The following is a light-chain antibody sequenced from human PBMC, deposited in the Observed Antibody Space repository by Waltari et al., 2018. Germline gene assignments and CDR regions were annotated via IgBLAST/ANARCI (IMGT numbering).Light chain of an antibody. CDR1: QSVSRY. V-gene: IGKV3-11*01. CDR3: QQRSNWPLT. J-gene: IGKJ4*01. Sequence: EIVLTQSPATLSLSPGERATLSCRASQSVSRYLAWYQQKPGQAPRILIYDASNRATGIPARFRGSGSGTDFTLTISSLEPEDFAVYYCQQRSNWPLTFGGGTKVEIK. CDR2: DAS.